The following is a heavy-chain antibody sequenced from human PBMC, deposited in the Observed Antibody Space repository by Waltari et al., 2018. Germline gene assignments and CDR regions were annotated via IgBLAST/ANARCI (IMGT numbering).Heavy chain of an antibody. CDR2: MYPAGSA. D-gene: IGHD5-18*01. Sequence: EVQLMESGGGLVKPGGSLRLSCAASGFTVSSTHMSWVRQAPGKGPEGVSIMYPAGSAYNADSVEGRVTMSRDISNNMVHLQMNRLRLEDSATYYCATARDEHTAMVYFDNWGQGTLVSVSS. CDR1: GFTVSSTH. CDR3: ATARDEHTAMVYFDN. J-gene: IGHJ4*02. V-gene: IGHV3-66*02.